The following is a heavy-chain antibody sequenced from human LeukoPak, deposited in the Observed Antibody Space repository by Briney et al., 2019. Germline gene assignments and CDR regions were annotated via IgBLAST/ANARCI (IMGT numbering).Heavy chain of an antibody. D-gene: IGHD2-15*01. CDR3: ARGSVASFDN. CDR2: IKQDGSEK. V-gene: IGHV3-7*01. J-gene: IGHJ4*02. CDR1: GFTFSQYW. Sequence: GGSLRLSCAASGFTFSQYWMSWVRQAPGKGLEWVANIKQDGSEKYYVDSVKGRFTISRDNAKNSQYLQMNNLRAEDTAVYYCARGSVASFDNWGQGTLVTVSS.